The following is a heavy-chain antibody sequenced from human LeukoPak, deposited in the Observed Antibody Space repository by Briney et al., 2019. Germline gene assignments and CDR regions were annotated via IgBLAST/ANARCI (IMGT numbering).Heavy chain of an antibody. J-gene: IGHJ4*02. CDR1: GFTFSDYY. CDR3: ARDRGGAAAY. V-gene: IGHV3-11*05. D-gene: IGHD3-16*01. CDR2: ISTSSSST. Sequence: GESLRLSCAASGFTFSDYYMSWIRQAPGKGQEWVSYISTSSSSTNYADPVKGRFTISRDNAKNSLFLQMNSLRAEDTAVYYCARDRGGAAAYWGQGTLVTVSS.